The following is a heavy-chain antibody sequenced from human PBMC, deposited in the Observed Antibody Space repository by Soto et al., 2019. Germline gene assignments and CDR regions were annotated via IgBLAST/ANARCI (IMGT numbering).Heavy chain of an antibody. D-gene: IGHD6-25*01. V-gene: IGHV4-38-2*01. Sequence: PSETLSLTCAVSGFSISSGFYWGWIRQPPGKGLEWIGTIYCTGNTYYNPSLKSRLSMSIDTSKNEFSLRLSSVTAADTAVYYCAGQTFTIAAASHGRSNWFDPWGQGTLVTVSS. J-gene: IGHJ5*02. CDR1: GFSISSGFY. CDR2: IYCTGNT. CDR3: AGQTFTIAAASHGRSNWFDP.